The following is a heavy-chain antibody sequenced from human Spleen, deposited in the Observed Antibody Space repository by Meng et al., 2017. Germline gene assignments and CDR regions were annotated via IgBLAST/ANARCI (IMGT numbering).Heavy chain of an antibody. V-gene: IGHV3-23*01. J-gene: IGHJ4*02. CDR3: SGHIDY. Sequence: GESLEISCAASGFTFSNDAMSWVRQAPGRGLEWGSDISGSGGSTYSADSVKGRFTISRDNSKTTLYLQMNSLRAENTAVYYCSGHIDYWGQGTLVTVSS. D-gene: IGHD5-12*01. CDR2: ISGSGGST. CDR1: GFTFSNDA.